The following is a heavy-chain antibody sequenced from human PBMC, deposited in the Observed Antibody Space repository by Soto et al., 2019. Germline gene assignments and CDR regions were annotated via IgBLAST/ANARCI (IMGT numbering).Heavy chain of an antibody. V-gene: IGHV3-30-3*01. D-gene: IGHD4-17*01. CDR1: GFPFSSYT. Sequence: QVQLVESGGGVVQPGRSLRLSCAASGFPFSSYTMHWVRQAAGKGLEWVALMSYNGTNKYYADSVRGRFTISRDNSKNSLSLQMNSLRAEDTAVFYCARVGGDYGPFDFWGQGTLVTVSS. CDR2: MSYNGTNK. J-gene: IGHJ4*02. CDR3: ARVGGDYGPFDF.